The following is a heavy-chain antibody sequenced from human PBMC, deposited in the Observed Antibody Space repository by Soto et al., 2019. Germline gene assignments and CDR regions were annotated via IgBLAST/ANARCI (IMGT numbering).Heavy chain of an antibody. CDR2: MNPNSGNT. J-gene: IGHJ6*03. D-gene: IGHD2-2*01. V-gene: IGHV1-8*01. CDR3: ARKEVVPAAILPYYYYYMDV. Sequence: QVQLVQSGAEVKKPGASVKVSCKASGYTFTSYDINWVRQATGQGLEWMGWMNPNSGNTGYAQKFQGRVTMTRNTSISTAYMELSSLRSDDTAVYYCARKEVVPAAILPYYYYYMDVWGKGTTVTVSS. CDR1: GYTFTSYD.